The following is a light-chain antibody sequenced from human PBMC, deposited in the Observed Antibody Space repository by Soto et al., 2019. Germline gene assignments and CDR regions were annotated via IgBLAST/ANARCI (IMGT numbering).Light chain of an antibody. CDR3: QQYNNWYT. Sequence: ETVMTQSPATLSVSQGERATLSCRASQSVDTKLAWYQHKPCQAPRLLIYGASTSAAGIPARFSGSGSGTEFTLTISSLQSEDFAVYFCQQYNNWYTYGQGTKLEIK. V-gene: IGKV3-15*01. CDR2: GAS. J-gene: IGKJ2*01. CDR1: QSVDTK.